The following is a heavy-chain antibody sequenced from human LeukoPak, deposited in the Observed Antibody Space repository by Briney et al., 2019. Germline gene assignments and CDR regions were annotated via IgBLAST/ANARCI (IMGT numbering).Heavy chain of an antibody. Sequence: PGGSLRLSCAASGFTFSSYAMSWVRQAPGKGLEWVSAISGSGGSTYYADSVKGRFTISRDNSKNTLYLQMNSLRAEDTAVYYCAKDLFREKGSYLYYYYYMDVWGKGTTVTVSS. J-gene: IGHJ6*03. CDR1: GFTFSSYA. V-gene: IGHV3-23*01. CDR3: AKDLFREKGSYLYYYYYMDV. CDR2: ISGSGGST. D-gene: IGHD3-10*01.